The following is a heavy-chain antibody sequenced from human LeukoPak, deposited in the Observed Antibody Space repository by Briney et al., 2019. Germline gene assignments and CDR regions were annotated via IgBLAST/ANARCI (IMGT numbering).Heavy chain of an antibody. J-gene: IGHJ5*02. CDR1: GGSFSGYY. CDR2: INHSGST. V-gene: IGHV4-34*01. CDR3: AREGLYSENWFDP. Sequence: PSETLSLTCAVYGGSFSGYYWSWIRQPPGKGLEWIGEINHSGSTNYNPSLKSRVTISVDTSKNQFSMKLSSVTAADTAVYYCAREGLYSENWFDPWGQGTLVTVSS. D-gene: IGHD3-10*02.